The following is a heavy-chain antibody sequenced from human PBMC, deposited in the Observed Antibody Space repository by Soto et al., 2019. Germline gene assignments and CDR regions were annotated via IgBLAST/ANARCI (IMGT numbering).Heavy chain of an antibody. CDR2: IYPGDSDT. Sequence: EVQLVQSGAEVKKPGQSLKISCKGYGYTFTDYWIGWVRQMPGKGLELIGLIYPGDSDTRYSPSFQGRATISADKSISTAFLQWSSLRASDTAMYYCASQKTVIRGPLSSNWFDPWGRGTLVTVSS. CDR1: GYTFTDYW. D-gene: IGHD1-1*01. V-gene: IGHV5-51*01. J-gene: IGHJ5*02. CDR3: ASQKTVIRGPLSSNWFDP.